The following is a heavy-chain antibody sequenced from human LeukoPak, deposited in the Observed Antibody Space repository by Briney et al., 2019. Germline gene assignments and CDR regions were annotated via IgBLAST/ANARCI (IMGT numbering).Heavy chain of an antibody. CDR1: GGSISSYY. Sequence: SETLSLTCTVSGGSISSYYWSWIRQPPGKGLEWTGYIYYSGSTNYNPSLKSRVTISVDTSKNQFSLKLSSVTAADTAVYYCARGRGFYYGDYFDYWGQGTLVTVSS. V-gene: IGHV4-59*01. CDR2: IYYSGST. CDR3: ARGRGFYYGDYFDY. J-gene: IGHJ4*02. D-gene: IGHD4-17*01.